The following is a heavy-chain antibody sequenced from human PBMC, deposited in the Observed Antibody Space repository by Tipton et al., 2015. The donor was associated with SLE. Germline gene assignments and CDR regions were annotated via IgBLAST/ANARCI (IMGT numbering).Heavy chain of an antibody. CDR2: ISSDGRST. Sequence: SLRLSCAASGFTLSDYWMHWIRQAPGKGLVWVSRISSDGRSTAYADSVKGRFTISRDNSKNTLYLQMSSLRAEDTAVYYCVKDLGSPVAVEYWGQGTLVTVSS. CDR3: VKDLGSPVAVEY. V-gene: IGHV3-74*01. D-gene: IGHD7-27*01. CDR1: GFTLSDYW. J-gene: IGHJ4*02.